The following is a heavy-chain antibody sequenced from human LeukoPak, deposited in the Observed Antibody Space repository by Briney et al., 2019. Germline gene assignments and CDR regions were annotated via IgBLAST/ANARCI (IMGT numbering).Heavy chain of an antibody. CDR2: IIPIFGTA. J-gene: IGHJ6*03. CDR3: ARGATRYCSGGSCYSYYYYYMDV. D-gene: IGHD2-15*01. V-gene: IGHV1-69*13. CDR1: GGTFSSYA. Sequence: ASVKVSCKASGGTFSSYAISWVRQAPGQGLEWMGGIIPIFGTANYAQKFQGRVTITADESTSTAYMELSSLRSEDTAVYYCARGATRYCSGGSCYSYYYYYMDVWGKGTTVTISS.